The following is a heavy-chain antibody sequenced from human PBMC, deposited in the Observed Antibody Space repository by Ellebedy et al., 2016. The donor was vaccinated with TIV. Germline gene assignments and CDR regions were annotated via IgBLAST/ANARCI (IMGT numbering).Heavy chain of an antibody. Sequence: GESLKISCAASGFTFSSYWMHWVRQAPGKGLVLVSRIKNDGSSTNYADSVKGRFTISRDNAKNSLYLQMNSLRAEDTAVYYCAREGEGGFDYWGQGTLVTVSS. V-gene: IGHV3-74*01. J-gene: IGHJ4*02. CDR1: GFTFSSYW. CDR3: AREGEGGFDY. D-gene: IGHD3-16*01. CDR2: IKNDGSST.